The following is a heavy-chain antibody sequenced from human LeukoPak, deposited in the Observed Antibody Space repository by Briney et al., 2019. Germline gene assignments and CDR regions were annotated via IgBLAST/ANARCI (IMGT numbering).Heavy chain of an antibody. CDR3: ARDVRDGEDGDY. CDR2: IRHDGSNK. D-gene: IGHD3-10*01. Sequence: GGSLRLSCAASGFTFSSYGMHWVRQAPGKGLEWVACIRHDGSNKYYADSVKGRFTISRDNSKNTLYLQMNSLRAEDTAVYYCARDVRDGEDGDYWGQGTLVTVSS. V-gene: IGHV3-30*02. CDR1: GFTFSSYG. J-gene: IGHJ4*02.